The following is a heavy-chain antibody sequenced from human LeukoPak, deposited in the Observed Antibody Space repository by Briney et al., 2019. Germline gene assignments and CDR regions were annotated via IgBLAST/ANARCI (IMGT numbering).Heavy chain of an antibody. V-gene: IGHV3-9*03. J-gene: IGHJ4*02. CDR3: AKGSSWYVDYFDY. CDR1: GFTFDDYA. D-gene: IGHD6-13*01. CDR2: ISWNSGSI. Sequence: QAGGSLRLSCAASGFTFDDYAMHWVRQAPGKGLEWVSGISWNSGSIGYADSVKGRFTISRDNAKNSLYLQMNSLRAEDMALYYCAKGSSWYVDYFDYWGQGTLVTISS.